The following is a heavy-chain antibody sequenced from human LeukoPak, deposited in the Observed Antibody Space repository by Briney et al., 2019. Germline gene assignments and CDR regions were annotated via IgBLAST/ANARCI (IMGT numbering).Heavy chain of an antibody. CDR1: GGSISSYY. D-gene: IGHD5-18*01. Sequence: SETLSLTCTVSGGSISSYYWSWIRQPPGKGLEWIGYIYYSGSTNYNPSLTSRATISVDTSRNQFSLKLSSVTAADTAVYYCARCGYSYGYGDYYYYGMDVWGQGTTVTVSS. CDR3: ARCGYSYGYGDYYYYGMDV. J-gene: IGHJ6*02. V-gene: IGHV4-59*01. CDR2: IYYSGST.